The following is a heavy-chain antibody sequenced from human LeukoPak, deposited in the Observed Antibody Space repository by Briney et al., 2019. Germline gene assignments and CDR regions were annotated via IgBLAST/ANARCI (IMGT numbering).Heavy chain of an antibody. V-gene: IGHV4-34*01. J-gene: IGHJ6*02. CDR2: INHSGST. CDR1: GGSFSGYY. CDR3: AKLPSNDGGYYPLDV. Sequence: SETLSLTCAVYGGSFSGYYWSWIRQPPGKGLEWIGEINHSGSTNYNPSLKSRVTISVDTSKNQFSLKLSSVTAEDTAVYYCAKLPSNDGGYYPLDVWGQGTTVTVSS. D-gene: IGHD3-22*01.